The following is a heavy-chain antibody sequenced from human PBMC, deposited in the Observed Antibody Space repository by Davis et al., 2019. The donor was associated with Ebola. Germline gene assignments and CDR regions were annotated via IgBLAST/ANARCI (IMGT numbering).Heavy chain of an antibody. CDR1: GGTFSSYA. D-gene: IGHD1-26*01. CDR2: ISAYNGNT. CDR3: ARDRTATTSGWFDP. V-gene: IGHV1-18*01. J-gene: IGHJ5*02. Sequence: AASVKVSCKASGGTFSSYAISWVRQAPGQGLEWMGWISAYNGNTNYAQKLQGRVTITRDTSASTAYMELSSLRSEDTAVYYCARDRTATTSGWFDPWGQGTLVTVSS.